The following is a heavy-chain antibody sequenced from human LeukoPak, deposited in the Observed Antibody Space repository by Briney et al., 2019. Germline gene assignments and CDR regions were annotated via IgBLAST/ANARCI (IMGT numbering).Heavy chain of an antibody. Sequence: GGSLRLSCAASGFTLSTYTVNWVRQAPGKGLEWVSSITSSSSHMYYADSVKGRFTISRDNAENSLHLQMNSLRAEDTAIYYCARSVGLDSWGQGTLVTVSS. V-gene: IGHV3-21*01. CDR1: GFTLSTYT. J-gene: IGHJ5*01. CDR3: ARSVGLDS. D-gene: IGHD1-26*01. CDR2: ITSSSSHM.